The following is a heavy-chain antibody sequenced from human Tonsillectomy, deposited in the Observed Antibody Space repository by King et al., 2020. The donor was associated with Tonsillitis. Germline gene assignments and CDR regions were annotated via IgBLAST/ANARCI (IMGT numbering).Heavy chain of an antibody. CDR2: ISYDGKNK. CDR1: AFTFRTYV. D-gene: IGHD2-2*02. Sequence: QVQLVESGGGVVQPGTSLRLSCEVSAFTFRTYVLDWVRQAPGKGLVWGAVISYDGKNKVYAESVRGRFTNSRDNSQNTLFMQLNSLRPEDTAVYYCAVRRDCSDSNCYNAFYIWGQGTMVTVSS. CDR3: AVRRDCSDSNCYNAFYI. J-gene: IGHJ3*02. V-gene: IGHV3-30*04.